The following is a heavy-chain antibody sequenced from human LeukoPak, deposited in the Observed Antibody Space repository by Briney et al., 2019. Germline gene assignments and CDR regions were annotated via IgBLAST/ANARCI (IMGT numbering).Heavy chain of an antibody. V-gene: IGHV3-15*07. CDR1: GFTFNDAW. J-gene: IGHJ4*02. Sequence: GGSLRLSCAASGFTFNDAWMNWVRQAPGKGLEWVGRIKRKTDGGTTNYAAPVKGRFTISRDDSKNTLYLQMNSLKTEDTAVYYCTTGNWGPHWGQGTLVTVSS. CDR2: IKRKTDGGTT. D-gene: IGHD7-27*01. CDR3: TTGNWGPH.